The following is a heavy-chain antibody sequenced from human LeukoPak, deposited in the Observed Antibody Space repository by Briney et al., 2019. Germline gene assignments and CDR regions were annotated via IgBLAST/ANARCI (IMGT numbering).Heavy chain of an antibody. CDR2: IRRTGGST. V-gene: IGHV3-23*01. CDR1: GFTFSSYA. CDR3: ATGYGSGSFQD. D-gene: IGHD3-10*01. J-gene: IGHJ4*02. Sequence: GGSLRLSCAASGFTFSSYAMSWVRQAPGKGLEWVSAIRRTGGSTYYADSVKGRFTISRDNSKNTLYLQMNSLRADDTAVYYCATGYGSGSFQDWGQGTLVTVSP.